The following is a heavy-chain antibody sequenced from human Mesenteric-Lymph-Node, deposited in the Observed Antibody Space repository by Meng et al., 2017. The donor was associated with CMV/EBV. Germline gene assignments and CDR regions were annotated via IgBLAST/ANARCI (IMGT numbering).Heavy chain of an antibody. D-gene: IGHD2-2*03. CDR3: ARAGYGSSTSCYRTPSFQH. CDR2: IYYSGST. Sequence: SETLSLTCTVSGGSISSSSYYWGWIRQPPGKGLEWIGTIYYSGSTYYNPSLKSRVTISLATSKNQFSLKLSSVTAADTAVYYCARAGYGSSTSCYRTPSFQHWGQGTLVTVSS. J-gene: IGHJ1*01. CDR1: GGSISSSSYY. V-gene: IGHV4-39*01.